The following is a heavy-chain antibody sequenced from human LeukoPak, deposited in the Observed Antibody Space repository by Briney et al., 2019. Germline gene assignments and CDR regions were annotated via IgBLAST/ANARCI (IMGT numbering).Heavy chain of an antibody. D-gene: IGHD2-15*01. CDR3: AQKGGTDH. Sequence: GGSLRLSCAASGFTFSRFGMNWVRQAPGKGLEWISYISSTSSAISYADSAKGRFTISRDNAKNSLYLQMSSLRDEDTAVYYCAQKGGTDHWGQGTLVTVSS. V-gene: IGHV3-48*02. CDR1: GFTFSRFG. CDR2: ISSTSSAI. J-gene: IGHJ4*02.